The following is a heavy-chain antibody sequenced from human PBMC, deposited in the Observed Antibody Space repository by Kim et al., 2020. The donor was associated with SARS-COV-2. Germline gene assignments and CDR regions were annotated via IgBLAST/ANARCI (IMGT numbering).Heavy chain of an antibody. Sequence: ASVKVSCKASGYTFTGYYMHWVRQAPGQGLEWMGWINPNSGGTNYAQKFQGWVTMTRDTSISTAYMELSRLRSDDTAVYYCAREVGDYVWGSYRSYGMDVWGQGTTVTVSS. V-gene: IGHV1-2*04. CDR1: GYTFTGYY. J-gene: IGHJ6*02. CDR3: AREVGDYVWGSYRSYGMDV. D-gene: IGHD3-16*02. CDR2: INPNSGGT.